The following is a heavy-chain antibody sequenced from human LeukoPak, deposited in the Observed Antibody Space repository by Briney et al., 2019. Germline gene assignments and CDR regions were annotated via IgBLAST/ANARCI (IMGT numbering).Heavy chain of an antibody. D-gene: IGHD2-2*01. CDR2: IYHSGST. V-gene: IGHV4-30-2*01. CDR3: ARARYCSSTSCYAAFDFDY. J-gene: IGHJ4*02. CDR1: GSSISNGGYS. Sequence: PAQTLSLTCAVSGSSISNGGYSWSWIRQPPGKGLEWIGYIYHSGSTYYNPSLKGRVTISVDRSKNQFSLKLSSVTAADTAVYYCARARYCSSTSCYAAFDFDYRGQGTLVTVSS.